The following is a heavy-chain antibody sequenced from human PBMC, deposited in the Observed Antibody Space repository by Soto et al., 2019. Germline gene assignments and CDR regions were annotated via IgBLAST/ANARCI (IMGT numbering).Heavy chain of an antibody. Sequence: QVHLVQSGAEVKKPGASVKVSCKASGYTFTSYGITWVRQAPGQGLGWMGWISAHNGNTDYSQKLQGRVIVPRDTSTSTAYMELRSPISDDTAVYYCARGRYGDYWGQGALVTVSS. V-gene: IGHV1-18*01. J-gene: IGHJ4*02. CDR3: ARGRYGDY. D-gene: IGHD1-1*01. CDR2: ISAHNGNT. CDR1: GYTFTSYG.